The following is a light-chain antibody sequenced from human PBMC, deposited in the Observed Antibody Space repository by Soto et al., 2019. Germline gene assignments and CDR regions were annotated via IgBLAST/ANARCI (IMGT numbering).Light chain of an antibody. Sequence: EMGVTQSQYSLPVCVGERVTLSCRVSQSVSSYLAWYQQKPGQAPRLLIYGASSRATGIPDRFSGSGSGTDFTLTISRLEPEDFAVYYCQQYGSSPSITFGQGTRLEI. V-gene: IGKV3-20*01. J-gene: IGKJ5*01. CDR1: QSVSSY. CDR3: QQYGSSPSIT. CDR2: GAS.